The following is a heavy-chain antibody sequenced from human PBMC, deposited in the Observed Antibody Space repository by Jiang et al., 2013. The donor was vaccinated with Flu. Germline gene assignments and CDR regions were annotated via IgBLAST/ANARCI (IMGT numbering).Heavy chain of an antibody. CDR2: IYYSGST. CDR3: ATIPDY. Sequence: PGLVKPSETLSLTCTVSGGSISSYYWSWIRQPPGKGLEWIGYIYYSGSTNYNPSLKSRVTISVDTSKNQFSLKLSSVTAADTAVYYCATIPDYWGQGTLVTVSS. J-gene: IGHJ4*02. CDR1: GGSISSYY. D-gene: IGHD5-24*01. V-gene: IGHV4-59*08.